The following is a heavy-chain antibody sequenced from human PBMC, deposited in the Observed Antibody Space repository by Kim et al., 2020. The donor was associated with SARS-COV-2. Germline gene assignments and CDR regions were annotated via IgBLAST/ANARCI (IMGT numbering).Heavy chain of an antibody. CDR1: GGSISSSSYY. CDR2: IYYSGST. J-gene: IGHJ4*02. V-gene: IGHV4-39*01. Sequence: SETLSLTCTVSGGSISSSSYYWGWIRQPPGKGLEWIGSIYYSGSTYYNLSLKSRVTISVDTSKNQFSLKLSSVTAADMAVYYCARVVGSHYDSSGYTGYWGQGNLVTVSS. CDR3: ARVVGSHYDSSGYTGY. D-gene: IGHD3-22*01.